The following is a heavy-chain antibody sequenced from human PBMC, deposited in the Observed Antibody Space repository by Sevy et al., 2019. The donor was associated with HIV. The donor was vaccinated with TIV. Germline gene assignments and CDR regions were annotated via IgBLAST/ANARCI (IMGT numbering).Heavy chain of an antibody. CDR1: GFTFDDYA. CDR2: ISWNSGSI. CDR3: AKDIRGTDYYYGMDV. V-gene: IGHV3-9*03. Sequence: GGSLRLSCAASGFTFDDYAMHWVRQAPGKGLEWVSGISWNSGSIGYADSVKGRFTISRDNAKNSLYLQMNSLRAEDMALYYCAKDIRGTDYYYGMDVWGQGTTVTVSS. J-gene: IGHJ6*02.